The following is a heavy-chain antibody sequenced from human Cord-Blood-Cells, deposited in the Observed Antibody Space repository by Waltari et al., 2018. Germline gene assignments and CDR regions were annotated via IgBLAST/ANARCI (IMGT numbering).Heavy chain of an antibody. Sequence: ESGSGLVKPSQTLSLTCAVSGGSISSGGYSWSWIRQPPGKGLEWIGYIYHSGSTYYNPSLKSRVTISVDRSKNQFSLKLSSVTAADTAVYYCAREILRFLEWFGWFDPWGQGTLVTVSS. V-gene: IGHV4-30-2*01. J-gene: IGHJ5*02. D-gene: IGHD3-3*01. CDR3: AREILRFLEWFGWFDP. CDR1: GGSISSGGYS. CDR2: IYHSGST.